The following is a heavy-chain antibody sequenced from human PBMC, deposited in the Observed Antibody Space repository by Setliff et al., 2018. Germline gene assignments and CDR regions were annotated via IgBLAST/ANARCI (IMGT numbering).Heavy chain of an antibody. CDR2: ISDSSTVI. CDR1: GFTFSSYS. V-gene: IGHV3-48*04. Sequence: GGSLRLSCAASGFTFSSYSMNWVRQAPGKGLEWVSYISDSSTVIQYGDSVKGRFTIPRDNARNSLYLQMQSLRAEDTAVYYCAKSGQTSPYYYYYLDVWGKGTTVTVSS. CDR3: AKSGQTSPYYYYYLDV. J-gene: IGHJ6*03. D-gene: IGHD6-25*01.